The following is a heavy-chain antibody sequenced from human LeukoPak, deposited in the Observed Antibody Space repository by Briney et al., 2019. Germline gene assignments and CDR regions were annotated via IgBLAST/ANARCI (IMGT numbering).Heavy chain of an antibody. D-gene: IGHD6-19*01. V-gene: IGHV4-4*07. CDR3: ARDMAVAPYNWFDP. CDR1: GGSISSYY. CDR2: ISSSGST. J-gene: IGHJ5*02. Sequence: PSETLSLTCTVSGGSISSYYWSWVRQPAGKGLEWIGLISSSGSTNYNPSLRSRVTMSIDTSKNQFSVTLTSVTAADTAVYYCARDMAVAPYNWFDPWGQGTLVTVSS.